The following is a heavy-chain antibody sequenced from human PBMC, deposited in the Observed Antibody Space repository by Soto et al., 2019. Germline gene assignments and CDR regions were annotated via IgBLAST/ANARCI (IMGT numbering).Heavy chain of an antibody. D-gene: IGHD3-10*01. V-gene: IGHV4-30-4*01. CDR2: IYYSGST. CDR1: GGSISSGDYY. J-gene: IGHJ4*02. Sequence: SETLSLTCTVSGGSISSGDYYWSWIRQPPGKGLEWIGYIYYSGSTYYNPSLKSRVTISVDTSKNQFSLKLSSVTAADTAVYYCARTSYYYGSGQARYYFDYWGQGTLVTVSS. CDR3: ARTSYYYGSGQARYYFDY.